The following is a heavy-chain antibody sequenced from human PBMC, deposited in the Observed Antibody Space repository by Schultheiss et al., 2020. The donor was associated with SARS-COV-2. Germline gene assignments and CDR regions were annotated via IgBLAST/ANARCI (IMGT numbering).Heavy chain of an antibody. CDR2: INHSGST. CDR3: AKAMTAGYSSPFDP. J-gene: IGHJ5*02. D-gene: IGHD6-13*01. Sequence: SETLSLTCAVYGGSFSGYYWSWIRQPPGKGLEWIGEINHSGSTNYNPSLKSRVTISVDTSKNQFSLKLSSVTAADTAVYYCAKAMTAGYSSPFDPWGQGTLVTVSS. V-gene: IGHV4-34*01. CDR1: GGSFSGYY.